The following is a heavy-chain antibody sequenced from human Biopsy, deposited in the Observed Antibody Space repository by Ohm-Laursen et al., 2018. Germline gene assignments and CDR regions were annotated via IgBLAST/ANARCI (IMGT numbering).Heavy chain of an antibody. D-gene: IGHD3-3*01. J-gene: IGHJ5*01. CDR1: GESMGTYY. CDR3: ARVRGGFLEWFDY. V-gene: IGHV4-59*01. CDR2: IYYSGTT. Sequence: SQTLSLTCTVSGESMGTYYWSWIRQPPGKALEWIASIYYSGTTHKNPSLKSRVTISVDTSQGLLSLDLSSVTAADPAVYYCARVRGGFLEWFDYWGQGTLVIVSS.